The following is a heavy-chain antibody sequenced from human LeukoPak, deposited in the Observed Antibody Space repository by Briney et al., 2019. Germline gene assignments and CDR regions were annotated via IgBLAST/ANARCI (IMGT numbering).Heavy chain of an antibody. CDR2: ISSSGSTI. Sequence: GGSLRLSCAASGFSFSDFYMNWIRQAPGKGLGWLSYISSSGSTIYYADSVKGRFTISRDNAKNSLYLQMNSLRAEDTAMYYCARGVGASEGVDYWGQGTLVTVSS. J-gene: IGHJ4*02. CDR1: GFSFSDFY. CDR3: ARGVGASEGVDY. D-gene: IGHD1-26*01. V-gene: IGHV3-11*04.